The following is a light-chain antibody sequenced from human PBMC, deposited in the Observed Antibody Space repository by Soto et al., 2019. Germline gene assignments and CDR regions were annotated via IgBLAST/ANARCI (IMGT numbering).Light chain of an antibody. CDR3: QQNNSYPWT. Sequence: DIQMTQSPSTLSASVGDRVTVTCRASQTISTWLAWYQQKPGKAPKLLIYKASTLESGVPLRFSGSGSGTQFTLTISSLQPDDFATYYCQQNNSYPWTFGQGTKVESK. J-gene: IGKJ1*01. CDR1: QTISTW. V-gene: IGKV1-5*03. CDR2: KAS.